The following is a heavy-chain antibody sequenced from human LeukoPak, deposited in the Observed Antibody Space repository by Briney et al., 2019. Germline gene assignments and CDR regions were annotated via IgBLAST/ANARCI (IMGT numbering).Heavy chain of an antibody. D-gene: IGHD5-18*01. CDR3: ARAPTAWIQLWPYGY. CDR1: GYTFTSYA. J-gene: IGHJ4*02. Sequence: ASVKVSCKASGYTFTSYAMHWVRQAPGQGLEWMGWITPSGGTNYPQKFQGRVAITRDTSITTAYMDLSRLTSDDTAVYYCARAPTAWIQLWPYGYWGQGTLVTVSS. V-gene: IGHV1-2*02. CDR2: ITPSGGT.